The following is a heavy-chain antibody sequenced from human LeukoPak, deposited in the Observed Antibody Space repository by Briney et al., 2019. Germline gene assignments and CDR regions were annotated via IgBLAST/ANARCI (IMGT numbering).Heavy chain of an antibody. CDR2: ISLSGST. Sequence: SETLSLTCTVSGGSISPYYWSWIRQPPGKGLEWIGHISLSGSTDYNASLKSRVTISQATTRSQFSLSLYSVTAADTAMYYCARHAAGTTRDYWGQGTLVTVSA. V-gene: IGHV4-59*08. J-gene: IGHJ4*02. D-gene: IGHD1-1*01. CDR1: GGSISPYY. CDR3: ARHAAGTTRDY.